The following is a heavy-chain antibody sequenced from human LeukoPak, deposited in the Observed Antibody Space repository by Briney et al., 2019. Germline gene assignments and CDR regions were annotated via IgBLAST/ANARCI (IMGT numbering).Heavy chain of an antibody. J-gene: IGHJ4*02. CDR2: IYYSGST. CDR1: GGSISSYY. V-gene: IGHV4-59*01. CDR3: ARLTKSIVGAALFDY. Sequence: SETLSLTCTVSGGSISSYYWSWIRQPPGKGLEWIGYIYYSGSTNYNPSLKSRVTISVDTSKDQFSLKLSSVTAADTAVYYCARLTKSIVGAALFDYWGQGTLVTVSS. D-gene: IGHD1-26*01.